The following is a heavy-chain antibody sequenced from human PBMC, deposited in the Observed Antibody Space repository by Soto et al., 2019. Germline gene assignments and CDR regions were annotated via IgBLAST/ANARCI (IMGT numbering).Heavy chain of an antibody. CDR1: GGSFSGYY. CDR2: INHSGST. D-gene: IGHD2-21*02. J-gene: IGHJ1*01. V-gene: IGHV4-34*01. CDR3: ARGWVTAIPPYFQH. Sequence: SETLSLTCAVYGGSFSGYYWSWIRQPPGKGLEWIGEINHSGSTDYNPSLKSRVTISVDTSKNQFSLKLSSVTAADTAVYYCARGWVTAIPPYFQHWGQGTLVTVSS.